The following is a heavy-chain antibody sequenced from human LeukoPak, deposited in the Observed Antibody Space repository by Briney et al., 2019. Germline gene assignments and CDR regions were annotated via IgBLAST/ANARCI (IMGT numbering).Heavy chain of an antibody. Sequence: GGSLRLSCAASGFTFSSYAMHWVRQAPGKGLEWVAVISYDGGNKYYADSVKGRFTISRDNSKNALYLQMNSLRAEDTAVYYCARTEAFPKYYFDYWGQGTLVTVSS. CDR3: ARTEAFPKYYFDY. V-gene: IGHV3-30*04. J-gene: IGHJ4*02. CDR2: ISYDGGNK. CDR1: GFTFSSYA.